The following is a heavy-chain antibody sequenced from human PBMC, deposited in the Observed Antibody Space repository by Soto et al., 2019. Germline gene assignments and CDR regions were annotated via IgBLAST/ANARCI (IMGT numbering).Heavy chain of an antibody. V-gene: IGHV3-11*06. CDR2: ISSSSSYT. CDR1: GFTFSDYY. J-gene: IGHJ4*02. CDR3: ARGGTMVRGAPDY. Sequence: PGGSLRLSCAASGFTFSDYYMSWIRQAPGKGLEWVSYISSSSSYTNYADSVKGRFTISRDNAKNSLYLQMNSLRAEDTAVYYCARGGTMVRGAPDYWGQGTLVTVSS. D-gene: IGHD3-10*01.